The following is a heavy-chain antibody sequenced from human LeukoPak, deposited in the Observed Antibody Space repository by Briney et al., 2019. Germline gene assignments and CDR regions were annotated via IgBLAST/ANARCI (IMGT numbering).Heavy chain of an antibody. CDR3: TRGGLEAPCDV. V-gene: IGHV3-13*01. Sequence: GGSLRLSCSASGFTFSNYDMHWVRQEQGKSLEWVSSIGTGGHTYYAPSVKGRFTISRENAKNSLYLQMNSLVAGDTAIYYCTRGGLEAPCDVWGQGTMVAVSS. J-gene: IGHJ3*01. CDR1: GFTFSNYD. D-gene: IGHD5-24*01. CDR2: IGTGGHT.